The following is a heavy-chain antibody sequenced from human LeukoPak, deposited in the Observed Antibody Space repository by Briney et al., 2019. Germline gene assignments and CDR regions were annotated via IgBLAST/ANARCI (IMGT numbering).Heavy chain of an antibody. CDR3: AKGGGSIFFDY. D-gene: IGHD1-26*01. V-gene: IGHV3-23*01. J-gene: IGHJ4*02. CDR2: ISGSGGAT. Sequence: SGGSLRLSCAASGFTFSNSAMSWVRQAPGKGLEWVSAISGSGGATYYADSVKGRFTISRDNSKNTLYLQMNSLRAEDTAVYYCAKGGGSIFFDYWGQGTLVTVSS. CDR1: GFTFSNSA.